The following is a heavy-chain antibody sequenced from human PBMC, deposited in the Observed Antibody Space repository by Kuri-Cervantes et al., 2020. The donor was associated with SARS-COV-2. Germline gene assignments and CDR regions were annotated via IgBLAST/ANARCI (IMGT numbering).Heavy chain of an antibody. Sequence: ASVKVSCKASGYTFTSYGISWVRQAPGQGLEWMGWISAYNGNTNYAQKLQGRVTMTTDTSTSTACMELRSLRSDDTAVYYCARPRGIVVVPAAMGGAFDIWGQGTMVTVSS. D-gene: IGHD2-2*01. CDR1: GYTFTSYG. J-gene: IGHJ3*02. V-gene: IGHV1-18*01. CDR2: ISAYNGNT. CDR3: ARPRGIVVVPAAMGGAFDI.